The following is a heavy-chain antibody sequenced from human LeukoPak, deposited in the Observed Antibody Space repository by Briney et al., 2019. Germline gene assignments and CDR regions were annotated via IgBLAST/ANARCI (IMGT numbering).Heavy chain of an antibody. V-gene: IGHV3-7*03. J-gene: IGHJ6*02. CDR1: GFTFANAW. D-gene: IGHD3-16*01. Sequence: PGGSLRLSCAASGFTFANAWMNWIRQAAGKGLEWVASINHNGNVNYYVDSVKGRFTISRDNAKNSLYLQMSNLRAEDTAVYFCARGGGLDVWGQGATVTVSS. CDR3: ARGGGLDV. CDR2: INHNGNVN.